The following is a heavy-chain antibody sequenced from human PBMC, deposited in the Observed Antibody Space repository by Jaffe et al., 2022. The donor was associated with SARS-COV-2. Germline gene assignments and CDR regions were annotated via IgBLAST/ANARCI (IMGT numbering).Heavy chain of an antibody. Sequence: QVQLVQSGAEVKKPGASVKVSCKASGYTFTSYDINWVRQATGQGLEWMGWMNPNSGNTGYAQKFQGRVTMTRNTSISTAYMELSSLRSEDTAVYYCARGGYYYDGRHNDAFDIWGQGTMVTVSS. CDR1: GYTFTSYD. CDR2: MNPNSGNT. D-gene: IGHD3-22*01. J-gene: IGHJ3*02. CDR3: ARGGYYYDGRHNDAFDI. V-gene: IGHV1-8*01.